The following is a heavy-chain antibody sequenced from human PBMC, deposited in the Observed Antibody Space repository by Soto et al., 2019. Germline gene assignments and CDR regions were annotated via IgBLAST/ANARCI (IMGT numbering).Heavy chain of an antibody. D-gene: IGHD3-22*01. CDR1: GGSIRSYY. J-gene: IGHJ2*01. V-gene: IGHV4-59*08. CDR3: ARPLYYYDSSGYPDWYFDL. Sequence: SETLSLTCTVSGGSIRSYYWSWIRQPPGKELEWIGYIYYSGTTNYNPSLKSRVTMSVDKSNNQFSLKLSSVTAADTAVYYCARPLYYYDSSGYPDWYFDLWGRGTLVTVS. CDR2: IYYSGTT.